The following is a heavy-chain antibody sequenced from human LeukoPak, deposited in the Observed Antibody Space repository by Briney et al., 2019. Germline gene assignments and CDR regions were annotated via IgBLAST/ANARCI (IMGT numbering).Heavy chain of an antibody. J-gene: IGHJ4*02. D-gene: IGHD3-22*01. CDR1: GFTFSTYA. Sequence: GGSLRLSCAASGFTFSTYAMTWVRQAPGKGLEWVSSISDSGGSTLYAEPVKGRFTMSRDNSKNTLSLQMNSLRPDDTAVYYCAKDSSSSGLYFDYWGQGTLVTVSS. CDR3: AKDSSSSGLYFDY. CDR2: ISDSGGST. V-gene: IGHV3-23*01.